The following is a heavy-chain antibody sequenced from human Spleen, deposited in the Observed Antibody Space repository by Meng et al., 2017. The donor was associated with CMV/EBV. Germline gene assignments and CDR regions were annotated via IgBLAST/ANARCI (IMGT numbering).Heavy chain of an antibody. CDR1: GFTFDDYA. V-gene: IGHV3-9*01. D-gene: IGHD3-3*01. CDR3: AKDIESYDFWSGYSFFKGYGMDV. Sequence: GGSLRLSCAASGFTFDDYAMHWVRQAPGKGLEWVSGISGNSGSIGYADSVKGRFTISRDNAKNSLYLQMNSLRVAYTALYYCAKDIESYDFWSGYSFFKGYGMDVWGQGTTVTVSS. CDR2: ISGNSGSI. J-gene: IGHJ6*02.